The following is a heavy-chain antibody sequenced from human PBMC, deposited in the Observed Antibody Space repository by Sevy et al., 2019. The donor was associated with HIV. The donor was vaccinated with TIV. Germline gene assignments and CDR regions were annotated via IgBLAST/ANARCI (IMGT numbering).Heavy chain of an antibody. CDR2: ITTYNGKT. Sequence: ASVKVSCKASGYTFTNYGITWVRQAPGQGLEWMGWITTYNGKTNYVEKLQGRVTMTTDTSTSTAYMELRSLRSDDTAVYSCARVPGLVHAAIYPNYGMDVWGQGTTVTVSS. V-gene: IGHV1-18*01. D-gene: IGHD2-2*01. CDR3: ARVPGLVHAAIYPNYGMDV. J-gene: IGHJ6*02. CDR1: GYTFTNYG.